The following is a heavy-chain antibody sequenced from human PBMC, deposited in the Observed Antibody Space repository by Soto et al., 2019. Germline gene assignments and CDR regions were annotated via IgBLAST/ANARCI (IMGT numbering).Heavy chain of an antibody. CDR1: GYTFSNYG. J-gene: IGHJ5*02. CDR2: ISLYSDDT. CDR3: ERVVRGAEAWFGP. Sequence: ASVKVSCKTSGYTFSNYGITWVRQAPGQPLEWLGWISLYSDDTNYAQKFQGRVSMTTDTSTTTAYMELRSLRSDDTAVYYCERVVRGAEAWFGPWGQGTLVTVSS. V-gene: IGHV1-18*01. D-gene: IGHD2-2*01.